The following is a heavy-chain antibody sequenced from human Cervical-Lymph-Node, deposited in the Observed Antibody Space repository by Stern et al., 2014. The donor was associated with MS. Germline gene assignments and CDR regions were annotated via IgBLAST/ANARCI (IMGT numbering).Heavy chain of an antibody. CDR3: ARFHSNSGLDF. Sequence: PSFQGHVTISVDKSISTAYLQWSSLKPSDTAMYYCARFHSNSGLDFWGQGTLVTVSS. J-gene: IGHJ4*02. D-gene: IGHD6-6*01. V-gene: IGHV5-51*01.